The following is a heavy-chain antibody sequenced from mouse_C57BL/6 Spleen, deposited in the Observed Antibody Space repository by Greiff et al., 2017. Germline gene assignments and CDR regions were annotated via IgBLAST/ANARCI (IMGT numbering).Heavy chain of an antibody. D-gene: IGHD1-1*01. V-gene: IGHV1-53*01. CDR3: ARGYYYGSYWYFDV. CDR1: GYTFTSYW. J-gene: IGHJ1*03. CDR2: INPSNGGT. Sequence: VKLQESGTELVKPGASVKLSCKASGYTFTSYWMHWVKQRPGQGLEWIGNINPSNGGTNYNEKFKSKATLTVDKSSSTAYMQLSSLTSEDSAVYYCARGYYYGSYWYFDVWGTGTTVTVSS.